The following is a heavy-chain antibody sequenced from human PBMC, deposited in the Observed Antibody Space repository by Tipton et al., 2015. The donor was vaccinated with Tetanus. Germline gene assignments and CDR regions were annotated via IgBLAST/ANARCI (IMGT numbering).Heavy chain of an antibody. Sequence: LRLSCTVSGDSISSGDYYWSWIRQPPGKGLEWIGYIYNSGSTYYNPSLKSRITISVDTSKSQFSLNLSSVTAADTAVYYRAREGYYFDDSSYYYYFDSWGQGTLVTVPS. CDR3: AREGYYFDDSSYYYYFDS. J-gene: IGHJ4*02. D-gene: IGHD3-22*01. V-gene: IGHV4-30-4*01. CDR1: GDSISSGDYY. CDR2: IYNSGST.